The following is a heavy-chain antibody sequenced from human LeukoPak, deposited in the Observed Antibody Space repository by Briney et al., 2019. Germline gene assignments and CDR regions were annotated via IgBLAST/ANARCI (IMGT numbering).Heavy chain of an antibody. CDR2: ISYDGSNK. V-gene: IGHV3-30*18. Sequence: PGRSQRLSCAASGFTFSSYGMHWVRQAPGKGLEWVAVISYDGSNKYYADSVKGRFTISRDNSKNTLYLQMNSLRAEDTAVYYCAKDRATTCLDYWGQGTLVTVSS. CDR3: AKDRATTCLDY. D-gene: IGHD1-26*01. J-gene: IGHJ4*02. CDR1: GFTFSSYG.